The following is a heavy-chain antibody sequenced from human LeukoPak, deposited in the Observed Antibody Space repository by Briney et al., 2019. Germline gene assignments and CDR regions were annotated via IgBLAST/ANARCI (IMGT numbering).Heavy chain of an antibody. CDR3: AKDLPKWFGESDY. CDR2: IRYDGSNK. CDR1: GFTFSSYG. D-gene: IGHD3-10*01. Sequence: PGGSLRLSCAASGFTFSSYGMHWVRQAPGKGLEWVAFIRYDGSNKYYADSVKGRFTISRDNSKNTLYLQMNSLRAEDTAVYYCAKDLPKWFGESDYWGQGTLVTVSS. J-gene: IGHJ4*02. V-gene: IGHV3-30*02.